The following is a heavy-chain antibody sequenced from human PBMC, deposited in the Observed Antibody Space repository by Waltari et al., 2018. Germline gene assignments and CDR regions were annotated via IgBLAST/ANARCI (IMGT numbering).Heavy chain of an antibody. CDR2: IVADGTT. Sequence: EVYLEHSGGVLVQPGGSLQLSFPSSGATIDSHSMNWIRQTPGKGLQWISVIVADGTTHYADSVRGRFAISRDTSENTLYLQLSGLRPDDSGFYYCARAGHPNSWGQGALVTVSS. CDR1: GATIDSHS. J-gene: IGHJ1*01. CDR3: ARAGHPNS. D-gene: IGHD1-1*01. V-gene: IGHV3-66*02.